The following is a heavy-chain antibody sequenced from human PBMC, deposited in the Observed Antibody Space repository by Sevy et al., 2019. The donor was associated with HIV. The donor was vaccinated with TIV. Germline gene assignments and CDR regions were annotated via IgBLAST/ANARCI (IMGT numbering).Heavy chain of an antibody. D-gene: IGHD3-10*01. CDR1: GGSISSYY. Sequence: SETLSLTCTVSGGSISSYYWSWIRQPPGKGLEWIGYIYYSGSTNYNPSLKSRVTISVDTSKNQFSLKLSSVTAADTAVYYCARGAMVQGVMMIFDYWGQGTLVTVSS. CDR2: IYYSGST. J-gene: IGHJ4*02. V-gene: IGHV4-59*01. CDR3: ARGAMVQGVMMIFDY.